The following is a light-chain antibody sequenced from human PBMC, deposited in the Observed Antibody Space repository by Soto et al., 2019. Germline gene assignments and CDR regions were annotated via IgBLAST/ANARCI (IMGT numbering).Light chain of an antibody. CDR1: QGIRNV. CDR3: RKYSNVTV. CDR2: AAS. Sequence: DIQMTQSPTSLSASVGDRVTITCRASQGIRNVVAWYQQKPGKAPKLLIYAASTLQSGVPSRFSGSGSRTDITHTINRRQHEAVASCSCRKYSNVTVFGHGTKVEIK. V-gene: IGKV1-27*01. J-gene: IGKJ3*01.